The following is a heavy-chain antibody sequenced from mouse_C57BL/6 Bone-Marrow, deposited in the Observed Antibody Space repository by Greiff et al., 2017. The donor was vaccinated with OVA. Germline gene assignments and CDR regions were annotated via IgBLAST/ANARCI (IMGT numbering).Heavy chain of an antibody. CDR1: GYTFTSYW. J-gene: IGHJ4*01. V-gene: IGHV1-55*01. CDR3: ARGGIYAMDY. CDR2: IFPGSGST. Sequence: VQLQQPGAELVKPAASVSMSCKASGYTFTSYWLTWVKQRSGQGLEWIGDIFPGSGSTNYNEKFKSQATLTVDTSTSKAYMQLSSLTSEDSAVYYCARGGIYAMDYWGQGTTVTVSS.